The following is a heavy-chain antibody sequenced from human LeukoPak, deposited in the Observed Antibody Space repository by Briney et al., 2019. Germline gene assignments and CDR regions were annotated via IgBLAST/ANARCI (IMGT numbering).Heavy chain of an antibody. CDR2: ISSSSSYI. J-gene: IGHJ5*02. CDR3: ARDVGSSNWFDP. CDR1: GFTFSSYS. V-gene: IGHV3-21*01. Sequence: GGSLRLSCAASGFTFSSYSMNWVRQAPGKGLEWVSSISSSSSYIYYADSVKGRFTISRGNAKNSLYLQMNSLRAEDTAVYYCARDVGSSNWFDPWGQGTLVTVSS. D-gene: IGHD2-15*01.